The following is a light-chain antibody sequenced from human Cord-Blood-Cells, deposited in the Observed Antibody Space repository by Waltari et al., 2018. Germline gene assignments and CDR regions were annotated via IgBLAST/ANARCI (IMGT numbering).Light chain of an antibody. CDR1: QSISSY. Sequence: DIQMTQSPSSLSASVGDRVIITCRASQSISSYLNWYQQKPGKAPKLLIYAASSLQSGVPSRFSGSGSGTDFTLTISSLQPEDFVTYYCQQSYSTPPVTFGQWTRLEIK. CDR3: QQSYSTPPVT. CDR2: AAS. J-gene: IGKJ5*01. V-gene: IGKV1-39*01.